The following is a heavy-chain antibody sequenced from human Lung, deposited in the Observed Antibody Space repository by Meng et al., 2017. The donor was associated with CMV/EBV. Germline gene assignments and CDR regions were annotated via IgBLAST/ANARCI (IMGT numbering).Heavy chain of an antibody. CDR3: ARIERRRILKYCGSDCSTTDY. D-gene: IGHD2-21*02. J-gene: IGHJ4*02. V-gene: IGHV4-4*02. CDR2: LYHSGRT. CDR1: IHL. Sequence: IHLSSWVRQVPGNGLYLIVELYHSGRTNYIPSLKSRVTISVDKFKNQFSLKLGSVTAADTAVYYCARIERRRILKYCGSDCSTTDYWGQGTLVTVSS.